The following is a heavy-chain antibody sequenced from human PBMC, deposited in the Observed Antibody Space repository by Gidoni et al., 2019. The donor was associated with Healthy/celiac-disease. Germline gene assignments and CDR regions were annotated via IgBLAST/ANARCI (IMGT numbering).Heavy chain of an antibody. J-gene: IGHJ4*02. V-gene: IGHV4-34*01. CDR1: GGSFSGYY. CDR3: ARVYDFWNDY. Sequence: QVQLQQWGAGLLKPSETLSLTCAVYGGSFSGYYWSWIRQPPGKGLEWIGEINHSGSTNYNPSLKSRVTISVDTSKNQFSLKLSSVTAADTAVYYCARVYDFWNDYWGQGTLVTVSS. CDR2: INHSGST. D-gene: IGHD3-3*01.